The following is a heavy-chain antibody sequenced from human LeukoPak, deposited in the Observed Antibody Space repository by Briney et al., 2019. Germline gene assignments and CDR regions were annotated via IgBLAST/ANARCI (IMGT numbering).Heavy chain of an antibody. V-gene: IGHV3-15*07. J-gene: IGHJ4*02. CDR2: IKSKTDGGTT. CDR1: AFIFSGHW. D-gene: IGHD3-22*01. CDR3: STTYYYDSSEGY. Sequence: GGSLRLSCEASAFIFSGHWLNWVRQAPGKGLEWVGRIKSKTDGGTTDYAAPVKGRFTISRDDSKNTLYLQMNSLKTEDTAVYYCSTTYYYDSSEGYWGQGTLVTVSS.